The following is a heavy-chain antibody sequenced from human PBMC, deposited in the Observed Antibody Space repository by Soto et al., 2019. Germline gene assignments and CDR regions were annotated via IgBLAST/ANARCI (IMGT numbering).Heavy chain of an antibody. J-gene: IGHJ3*02. CDR1: GFTFSNYG. CDR2: ISYDGSNK. V-gene: IGHV3-30*18. D-gene: IGHD5-12*01. Sequence: GRSMRLSSAAAGFTFSNYGMHWVRQAPGKGLEWVAVISYDGSNKYYADSVKGRLTISRDNSKNTLYLQMNSLRGEDTAVYYCAKDNGSGCDWLRVGDASDIWGQGTMVTVS. CDR3: AKDNGSGCDWLRVGDASDI.